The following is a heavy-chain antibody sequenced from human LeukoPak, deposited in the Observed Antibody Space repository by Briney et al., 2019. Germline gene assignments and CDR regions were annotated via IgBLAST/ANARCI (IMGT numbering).Heavy chain of an antibody. CDR1: GGTFSSYA. CDR2: IIPIFGTA. D-gene: IGHD2-15*01. Sequence: SVKVSCKASGGTFSSYAISWVRQAPGQGLEWMGRIIPIFGTANYAQKFQGRVTITTYESTSTAYKELSSLRSDDTAVYYIARSHCSGGSCYFDYWGQGTLVTVSS. V-gene: IGHV1-69*05. J-gene: IGHJ4*02. CDR3: ARSHCSGGSCYFDY.